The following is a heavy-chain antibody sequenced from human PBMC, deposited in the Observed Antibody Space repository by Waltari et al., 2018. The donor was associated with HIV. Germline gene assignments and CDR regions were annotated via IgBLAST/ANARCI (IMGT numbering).Heavy chain of an antibody. D-gene: IGHD4-17*01. V-gene: IGHV1-46*01. CDR1: GYTFTSYY. J-gene: IGHJ6*02. CDR2: INPRGGST. CDR3: ARGARLRPSYYYYGMDV. Sequence: QVQLVQSGAEVKKPGASVKVSCKASGYTFTSYYMHWVRQAPGPGLEWMGIINPRGGSTSYAQKFQGRVTMTRDTSTSTVYMELSSLRSEDTAVYYCARGARLRPSYYYYGMDVWGQGTTVTVSS.